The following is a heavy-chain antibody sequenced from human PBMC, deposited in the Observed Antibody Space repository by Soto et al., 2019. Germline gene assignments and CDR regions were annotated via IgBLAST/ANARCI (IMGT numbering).Heavy chain of an antibody. Sequence: QVQLVQSGAEVKKPGAAVKVSCKSSGYTFTSYGISWVRQAPGQGPEWRGWISAYNGNTKYAQKLQGRVTMTTDTSTSTDYMELRSLRSDDTDVYYCARDLAVGLVDYWGQGSLVTVSS. D-gene: IGHD6-19*01. CDR2: ISAYNGNT. V-gene: IGHV1-18*01. J-gene: IGHJ4*02. CDR3: ARDLAVGLVDY. CDR1: GYTFTSYG.